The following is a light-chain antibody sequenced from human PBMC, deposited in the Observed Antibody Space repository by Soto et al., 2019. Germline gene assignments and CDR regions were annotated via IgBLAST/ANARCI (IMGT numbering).Light chain of an antibody. J-gene: IGKJ5*01. V-gene: IGKV3-11*01. CDR3: QQRSNWPPIT. CDR1: QSISSY. CDR2: DAS. Sequence: EIVLTQSPATLSLSPGERATLSCRASQSISSYLAWYQQKPGQAPSLLIYDASNRATGIPARFSGSGSGTDFTLTISSLEPEDCAVYYCQQRSNWPPITSGQGTRLEIK.